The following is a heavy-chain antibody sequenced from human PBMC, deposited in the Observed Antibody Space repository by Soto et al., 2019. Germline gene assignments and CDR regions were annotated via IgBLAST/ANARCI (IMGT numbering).Heavy chain of an antibody. J-gene: IGHJ3*02. Sequence: GASVKVSCKASGYTFTSYGISWVRQAPGQGLEWMGWISAYNGNTNYAQKLQGRVTMTTDTSTSTAYMELRSLRSDDTAVYYCARDYYYMEGAGGESAFDIWGQGTMVTFSS. D-gene: IGHD3-10*01. CDR2: ISAYNGNT. V-gene: IGHV1-18*01. CDR1: GYTFTSYG. CDR3: ARDYYYMEGAGGESAFDI.